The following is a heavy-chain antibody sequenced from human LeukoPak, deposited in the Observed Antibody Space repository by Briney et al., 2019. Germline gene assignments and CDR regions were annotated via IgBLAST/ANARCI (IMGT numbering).Heavy chain of an antibody. CDR1: GGSISSYY. J-gene: IGHJ5*02. Sequence: SETLSLTCTVSGGSISSYYWSWIRQPPGKGLEWIGYIYYSGSTNYNPSLKSRVTISVDTSKNQFSLKLSSVTAADTAVDYCAREASRLLWSWFDPWGQGTLVTVSS. CDR3: AREASRLLWSWFDP. V-gene: IGHV4-59*12. CDR2: IYYSGST. D-gene: IGHD2-2*01.